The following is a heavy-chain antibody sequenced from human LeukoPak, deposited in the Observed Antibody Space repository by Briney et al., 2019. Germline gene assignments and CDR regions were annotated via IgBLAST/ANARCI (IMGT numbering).Heavy chain of an antibody. Sequence: PSETLSLTCTVSGGSISSYYWSWIRQPPGKGLEWIGYIYYSGTTNYNPSLKGRVTISVDTSKNQFSLKLTSVTAADTAVYYCARVSDSSSWYYFDYWGQGTLVTVSS. J-gene: IGHJ4*02. CDR2: IYYSGTT. V-gene: IGHV4-59*12. D-gene: IGHD6-13*01. CDR3: ARVSDSSSWYYFDY. CDR1: GGSISSYY.